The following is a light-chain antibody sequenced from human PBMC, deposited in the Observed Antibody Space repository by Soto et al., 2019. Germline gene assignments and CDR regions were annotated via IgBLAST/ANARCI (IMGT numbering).Light chain of an antibody. CDR3: QQRSNWPLMYT. Sequence: EIVLTQSPATLSLSPGERATLSCRASQSVSSYLAWYQQKPGQAPRLLIYDASIRATGIPARFSGSGSGTDFTLNISSLEPEDFADYYCQQRSNWPLMYTFGQGTKLEIK. CDR2: DAS. V-gene: IGKV3-11*01. J-gene: IGKJ2*01. CDR1: QSVSSY.